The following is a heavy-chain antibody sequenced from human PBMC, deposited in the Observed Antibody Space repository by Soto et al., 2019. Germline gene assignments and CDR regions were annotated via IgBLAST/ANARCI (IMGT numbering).Heavy chain of an antibody. CDR3: ARVRYNWIKGLAPALGY. D-gene: IGHD1-20*01. Sequence: GGSLRLSCAASGFSFSSFGMSWVRQAPGKGLEWISYISSDTITTYHAESVKGRFTISRDNAKNSLYLQMNSLRDEDTAVYYCARVRYNWIKGLAPALGYWGQGTLVTVSS. J-gene: IGHJ4*02. V-gene: IGHV3-48*02. CDR1: GFSFSSFG. CDR2: ISSDTITT.